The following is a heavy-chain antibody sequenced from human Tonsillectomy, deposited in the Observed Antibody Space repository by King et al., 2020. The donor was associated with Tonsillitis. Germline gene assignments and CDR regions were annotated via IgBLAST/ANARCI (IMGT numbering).Heavy chain of an antibody. D-gene: IGHD3-22*01. Sequence: VQLVESGGGVVQPGRSLRLSCAASGFTFSSYAMHWVRQAPGKGLEWVAVISYDGSNKYYADSVKGRFTISRDNSKNTLYLQMNSLRAEDTAVYYCARYYYDSSGYANAFDIWGKGTMVTVSS. CDR2: ISYDGSNK. V-gene: IGHV3-30-3*01. J-gene: IGHJ3*02. CDR1: GFTFSSYA. CDR3: ARYYYDSSGYANAFDI.